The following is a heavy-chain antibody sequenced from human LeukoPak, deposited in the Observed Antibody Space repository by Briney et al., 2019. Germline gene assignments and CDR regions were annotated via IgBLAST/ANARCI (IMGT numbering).Heavy chain of an antibody. CDR1: GFTFNDYY. V-gene: IGHV3-11*01. CDR2: INIGGTNT. Sequence: GGSLRLSCAASGFTFNDYYMSWIRQAPGKGLEWLSYINIGGTNTHYADSVKGRFTISRDNAKKSLYFEMNNLRAEDTAVYYCATDGAGFDTWGQGVLVTVSS. J-gene: IGHJ5*02. CDR3: ATDGAGFDT.